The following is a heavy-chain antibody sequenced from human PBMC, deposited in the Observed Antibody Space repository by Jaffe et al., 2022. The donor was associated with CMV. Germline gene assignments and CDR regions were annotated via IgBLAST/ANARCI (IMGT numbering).Heavy chain of an antibody. J-gene: IGHJ2*01. V-gene: IGHV4-59*08. Sequence: QVQLQESGPGLVKPSETLSLTCTVSGGSISSYYWSWIRQPPGKGLEWIGYIYYSGSTNYNPSLKSRVTISVDTSKNQFSLKLSSVTAADTAVYYCARFSSTFQRYFDLWGRGTLVTVSS. CDR3: ARFSSTFQRYFDL. D-gene: IGHD6-19*01. CDR1: GGSISSYY. CDR2: IYYSGST.